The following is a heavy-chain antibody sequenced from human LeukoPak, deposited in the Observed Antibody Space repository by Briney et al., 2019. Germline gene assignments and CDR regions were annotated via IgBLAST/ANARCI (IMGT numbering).Heavy chain of an antibody. V-gene: IGHV1-2*02. CDR3: ARGGYYLYVDS. J-gene: IGHJ4*02. D-gene: IGHD2/OR15-2a*01. CDR2: INPNRGGT. Sequence: ASVKVSCKASGYTLTGYYMHWVRQAPGQGLEWVGWINPNRGGTNFAQKFHGRVTMTSDTSISTAYMELSSLTSDDTAVYYCARGGYYLYVDSWGQGTLVTVSS. CDR1: GYTLTGYY.